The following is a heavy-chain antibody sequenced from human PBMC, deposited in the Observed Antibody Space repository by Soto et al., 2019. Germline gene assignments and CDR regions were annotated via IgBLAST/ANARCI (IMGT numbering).Heavy chain of an antibody. Sequence: ASVKVSCKSSGYIFTTYAMHGVRQAPGQRLEWMGWISAGNGNAKFSQKFQSRVTITRDISASTTYMELSSLTSEDTAVYYCASCIAAAGNPDYWGQGTLVTVSS. CDR2: ISAGNGNA. CDR1: GYIFTTYA. D-gene: IGHD6-13*01. CDR3: ASCIAAAGNPDY. V-gene: IGHV1-3*01. J-gene: IGHJ4*02.